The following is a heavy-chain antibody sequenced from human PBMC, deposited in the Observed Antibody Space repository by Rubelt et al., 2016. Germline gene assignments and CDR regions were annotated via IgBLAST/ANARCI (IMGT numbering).Heavy chain of an antibody. D-gene: IGHD6-13*01. CDR1: GFTFSSYA. J-gene: IGHJ3*02. CDR2: SIGSGSST. CDR3: AREVKAAYAFDI. V-gene: IGHV3-23*01. Sequence: EVQLLESGGDLVKPGGSLRLSCAASGFTFSSYAMNWVSQAAGQGLEWDSSIGSGSSTYYADSVKGRFTIYRDNSKNTLYLQTNSLKAEDSAVYNCAREVKAAYAFDIWGQGTMVTVSS.